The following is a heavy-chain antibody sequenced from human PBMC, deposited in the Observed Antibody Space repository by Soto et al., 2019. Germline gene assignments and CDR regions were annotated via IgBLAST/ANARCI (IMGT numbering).Heavy chain of an antibody. CDR1: GYTFTSYG. J-gene: IGHJ4*02. Sequence: QVQLVQSGAEVKKPGASVKVSCKASGYTFTSYGISWVRQAPGQGLEWMGWISAHNGNTKYEQKLQGRVTMTTDTSTSTAYMEMRSLRSNDTAVYYCARDTAMALPDAWGQGTLVTVSS. CDR3: ARDTAMALPDA. D-gene: IGHD5-18*01. CDR2: ISAHNGNT. V-gene: IGHV1-18*01.